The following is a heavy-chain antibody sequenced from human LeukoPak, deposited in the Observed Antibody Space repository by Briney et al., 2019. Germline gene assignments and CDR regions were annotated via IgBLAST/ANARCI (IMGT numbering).Heavy chain of an antibody. Sequence: PSDTLSLTCAVSGYSISSSNWWGWIRQPPGKGLEWIGYIYHSGSTYYNPSLKSRVTISVDTSKNQFSLKLSSVTAADTAVYYCARGGGITTNFDYWGQGTLVTVSS. CDR3: ARGGGITTNFDY. CDR1: GYSISSSNW. J-gene: IGHJ4*02. D-gene: IGHD4-11*01. V-gene: IGHV4-28*03. CDR2: IYHSGST.